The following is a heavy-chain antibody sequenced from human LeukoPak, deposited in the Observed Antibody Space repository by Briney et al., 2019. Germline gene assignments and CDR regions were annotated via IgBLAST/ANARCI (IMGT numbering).Heavy chain of an antibody. D-gene: IGHD4-17*01. Sequence: SVKVSCKASGGTFSSYAISWVRQAPGQGLEWMGGIIPIFGTANYAQKFQSRVTITTDESTSTAYMELSSLRSEDTAVYYCARGNYGDYVDDAFDIWGQGTMVTVSS. CDR1: GGTFSSYA. J-gene: IGHJ3*02. V-gene: IGHV1-69*05. CDR3: ARGNYGDYVDDAFDI. CDR2: IIPIFGTA.